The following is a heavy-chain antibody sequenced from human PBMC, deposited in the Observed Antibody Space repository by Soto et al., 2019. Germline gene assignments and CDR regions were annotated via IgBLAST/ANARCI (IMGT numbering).Heavy chain of an antibody. V-gene: IGHV3-23*01. CDR3: ANGLPAASMIRDYYYYGMDV. J-gene: IGHJ6*02. CDR1: GFTFSSYA. D-gene: IGHD2-2*01. CDR2: ISGSGGST. Sequence: EVQLLESGGGLVQPGGSLRLSCAASGFTFSSYAMSWVRQAPGKGLEWVSAISGSGGSTYYADSVKGRFTISRDNSKNTLYLQMNSLRAEDTAVYYCANGLPAASMIRDYYYYGMDVWGQGTTVTVSS.